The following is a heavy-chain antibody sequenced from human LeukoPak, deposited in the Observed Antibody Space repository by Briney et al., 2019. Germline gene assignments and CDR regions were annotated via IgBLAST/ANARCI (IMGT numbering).Heavy chain of an antibody. CDR2: INSDGSST. D-gene: IGHD6-6*01. Sequence: GGSLRLSCEASGFTFNTYWMHWVRQAPGQGLVWVSRINSDGSSTSYADSVKGRFTISRDNAKNTLYLQMNSLRAEDTAVYYCARDRSIASDYWGQGTLVTVSS. V-gene: IGHV3-74*01. CDR1: GFTFNTYW. J-gene: IGHJ4*02. CDR3: ARDRSIASDY.